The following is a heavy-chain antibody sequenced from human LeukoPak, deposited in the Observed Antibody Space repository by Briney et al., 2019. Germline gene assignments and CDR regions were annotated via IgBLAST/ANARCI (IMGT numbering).Heavy chain of an antibody. J-gene: IGHJ4*02. CDR2: ILDSGDS. CDR3: ARHPGIYYDSLGEFDY. CDR1: SGSISNYY. Sequence: SETLSLTCTVSSGSISNYYWSWIRHPPRKGLKWIGYILDSGDSDYNPSLKSRVTISMDTSKNQFSLRLTSVTATHTAVYYCARHPGIYYDSLGEFDYWGQGTLVTVSS. V-gene: IGHV4-59*08. D-gene: IGHD3-22*01.